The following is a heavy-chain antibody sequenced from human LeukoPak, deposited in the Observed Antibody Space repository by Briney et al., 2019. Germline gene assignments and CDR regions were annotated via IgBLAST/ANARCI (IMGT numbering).Heavy chain of an antibody. J-gene: IGHJ4*02. CDR3: ARHWVVTPNY. Sequence: SETLSLTCIVSGGSISNSSYYWGWIRQPPGKGLEWIGSIYYSGSAYYNPSLKSRVTISVDTSKNQFSLKLTSVTAADTAVYYCARHWVVTPNYWSQGTLVTVSS. V-gene: IGHV4-39*01. CDR2: IYYSGSA. D-gene: IGHD4-23*01. CDR1: GGSISNSSYY.